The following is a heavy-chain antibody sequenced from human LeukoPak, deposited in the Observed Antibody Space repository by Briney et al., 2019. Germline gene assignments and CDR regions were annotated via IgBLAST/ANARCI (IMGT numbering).Heavy chain of an antibody. CDR1: GYSFTTYW. D-gene: IGHD3-9*01. CDR3: ARSYDSLGFDY. V-gene: IGHV5-51*01. Sequence: GESLKISCKASGYSFTTYWIGWVRQMPGEGLEWMGIIYPGGSETRYSPSFQGQVTISADKSISTAYLQWSSLKASDTAMYYCARSYDSLGFDYWGQGTLVTVSS. J-gene: IGHJ4*02. CDR2: IYPGGSET.